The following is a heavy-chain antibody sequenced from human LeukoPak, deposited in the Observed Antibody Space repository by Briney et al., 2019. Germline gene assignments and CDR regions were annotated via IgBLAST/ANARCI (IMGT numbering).Heavy chain of an antibody. Sequence: ASVKVSCKASGYTFTSNGISWVRQAPGQGLEWMGWISTNNGDTKYGKKFQGRVIMTTDTSTSATYMEVRSLRSDDTAVYYCARDDDYNPLVHWGQGTLVTVSS. J-gene: IGHJ4*02. CDR1: GYTFTSNG. V-gene: IGHV1-18*01. D-gene: IGHD4/OR15-4a*01. CDR3: ARDDDYNPLVH. CDR2: ISTNNGDT.